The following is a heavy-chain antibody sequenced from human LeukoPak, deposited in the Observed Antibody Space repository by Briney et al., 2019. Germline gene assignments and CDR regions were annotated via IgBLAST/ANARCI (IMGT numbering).Heavy chain of an antibody. CDR2: ISSSGSTI. CDR3: ARGEDVLRYFDWNYGMGV. D-gene: IGHD3-9*01. CDR1: GFTFSSYE. Sequence: GGSLKLSCAASGFTFSSYEMNWVRQAPGKGLEWVSYISSSGSTIYYADSVKGRFTISRDNAKNSLYLQMNSLRAEDTAVYYCARGEDVLRYFDWNYGMGVWGQGTTVTVSS. V-gene: IGHV3-48*03. J-gene: IGHJ6*02.